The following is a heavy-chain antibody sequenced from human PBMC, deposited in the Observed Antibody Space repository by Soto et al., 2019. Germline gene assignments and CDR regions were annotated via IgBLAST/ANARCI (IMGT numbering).Heavy chain of an antibody. CDR3: ARIGLELLPYYYYYYGMDV. CDR2: MNPNSGNT. J-gene: IGHJ6*02. V-gene: IGHV1-8*02. CDR1: GYTFNFYD. Sequence: GASVKVSCKASGYTFNFYDINWVRQATGQGLEWMGWMNPNSGNTGYAQKFQGRVTMTRNTSISTAYMELSSLRSEDTAVYYCARIGLELLPYYYYYYGMDVWGQGTTVTVSS. D-gene: IGHD1-7*01.